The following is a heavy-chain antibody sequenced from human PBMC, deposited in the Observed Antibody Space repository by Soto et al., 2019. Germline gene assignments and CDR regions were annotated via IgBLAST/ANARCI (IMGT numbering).Heavy chain of an antibody. J-gene: IGHJ4*02. V-gene: IGHV1-8*01. CDR3: ARGRGWRDN. Sequence: ASVKVSCKASGYTFTSYDINWVRQAAGHGLEWMGWMDPKSGYTDYTQKFQGRVTMTRNTSISTAYMELSSLRSEDTAVYYCARGRGWRDNWGQGTLVTVSS. D-gene: IGHD6-19*01. CDR1: GYTFTSYD. CDR2: MDPKSGYT.